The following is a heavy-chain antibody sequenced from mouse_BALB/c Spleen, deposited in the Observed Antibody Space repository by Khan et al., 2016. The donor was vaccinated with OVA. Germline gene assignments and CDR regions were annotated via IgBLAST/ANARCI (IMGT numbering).Heavy chain of an antibody. CDR2: IYPGSGNT. CDR3: ARGNYYGSTSWFGY. Sequence: QVQLQQSGPELVKPGASVKISCKASGYIFTDYYINWVKQKPGQGLEWIGWIYPGSGNTKYNENFKGKATLTVDTSSSKAYMQLSSLTSEDTAVYFCARGNYYGSTSWFGYWGQGTLVTVST. J-gene: IGHJ3*01. CDR1: GYIFTDYY. D-gene: IGHD1-1*01. V-gene: IGHV1-84*02.